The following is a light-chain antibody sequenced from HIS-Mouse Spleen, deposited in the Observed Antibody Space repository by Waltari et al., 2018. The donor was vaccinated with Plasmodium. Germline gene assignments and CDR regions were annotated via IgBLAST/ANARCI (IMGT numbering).Light chain of an antibody. CDR3: QQYNNWSFT. CDR1: QSVSSN. V-gene: IGKV3-15*01. J-gene: IGKJ3*01. Sequence: EIVMTQSPATLSVSPGERATLSCRASQSVSSNLAWYQQKPGQAPRFRIYGASTRATVIPARFSGSGSGTEFTLTISSLQSEDFAVYYCQQYNNWSFTFGPGTKVDIK. CDR2: GAS.